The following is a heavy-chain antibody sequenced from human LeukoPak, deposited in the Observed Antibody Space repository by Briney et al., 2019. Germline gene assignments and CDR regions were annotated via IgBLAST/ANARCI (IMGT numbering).Heavy chain of an antibody. V-gene: IGHV3-21*04. CDR2: ISSSSSYI. D-gene: IGHD4/OR15-4a*01. Sequence: GGSLSLSCTASGFSFSDFHMMGLRQAPGKELVWVSSISSSSSYIYYAASLMGRFTISRDNAKSSLYLEMNRLEADDTAIYYWARVEMTIRALDYWGGGTPVTVSS. CDR1: GFSFSDFH. CDR3: ARVEMTIRALDY. J-gene: IGHJ4*02.